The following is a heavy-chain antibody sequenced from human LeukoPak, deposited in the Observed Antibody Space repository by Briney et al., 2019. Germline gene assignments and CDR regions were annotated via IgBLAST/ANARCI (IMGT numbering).Heavy chain of an antibody. CDR1: GGSISSSNW. V-gene: IGHV4-4*02. D-gene: IGHD6-19*01. CDR2: IYHSGTT. CDR3: ARGAVAGTAQFPSIDS. J-gene: IGHJ4*02. Sequence: SSETLSLTCAVSGGSISSSNWWNWVRQAPGKGLAWIGQIYHSGTTNYNPSLKSRVTILVDKSKNQFSLRLNSVTAADTAMYYCARGAVAGTAQFPSIDSWGQGTLVVVS.